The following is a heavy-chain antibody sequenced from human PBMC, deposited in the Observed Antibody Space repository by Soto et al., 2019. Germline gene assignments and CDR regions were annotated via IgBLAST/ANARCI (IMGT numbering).Heavy chain of an antibody. CDR1: GGSIGGVGYS. Sequence: TLCLACTVSGGSIGGVGYSWSWIREPPGGGLEWIGYMYHSGTFLKSPSLKTRLTMSLDMSKNQFSLTLNSMTAADTAVYYCARAQFYSGSGNYNNLMFDAWGQGIQVTVSS. V-gene: IGHV4-30-2*01. J-gene: IGHJ5*02. D-gene: IGHD3-10*01. CDR3: ARAQFYSGSGNYNNLMFDA. CDR2: MYHSGTF.